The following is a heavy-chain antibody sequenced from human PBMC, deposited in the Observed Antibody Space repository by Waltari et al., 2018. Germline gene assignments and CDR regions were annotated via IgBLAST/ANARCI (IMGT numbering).Heavy chain of an antibody. CDR2: IDYSGST. CDR3: ARDPDSVVAATTGAFDS. V-gene: IGHV4-30-4*08. Sequence: QVQLQESGPGLVKPSQTLSPTCTVSGGSISSGDYYWRCIRPPPGKGLEWIGYIDYSGSTDYNPSLKSRVTISVDASKNGFSLKRSCVTAADTAVYYCARDPDSVVAATTGAFDSWGQGTMVTVSS. D-gene: IGHD2-15*01. J-gene: IGHJ3*02. CDR1: GGSISSGDYY.